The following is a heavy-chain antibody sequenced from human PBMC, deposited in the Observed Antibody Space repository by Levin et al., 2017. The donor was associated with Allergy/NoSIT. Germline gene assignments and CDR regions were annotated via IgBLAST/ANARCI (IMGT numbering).Heavy chain of an antibody. CDR3: ARSTWGSCYSLWCSRYDYGMDV. CDR1: GFTFSSYA. CDR2: ISYDGSNK. Sequence: GGSLRLSCAASGFTFSSYAMHWVRQAPGKGLEWVAVISYDGSNKYYADSVKGRFTISRDNSKNTLYLQMNSLRAEDTAVYYCARSTWGSCYSLWCSRYDYGMDVWGQGTTVTVSS. D-gene: IGHD2-15*01. J-gene: IGHJ6*02. V-gene: IGHV3-30-3*01.